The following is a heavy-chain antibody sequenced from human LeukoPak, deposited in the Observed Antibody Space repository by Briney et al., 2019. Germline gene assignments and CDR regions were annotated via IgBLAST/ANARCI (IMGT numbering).Heavy chain of an antibody. CDR2: IRSKAYGGTT. D-gene: IGHD4-11*01. J-gene: IGHJ5*02. Sequence: GGSLRLSCTASGFTFGDYAMSWFRQAPGEGLEWVGFIRSKAYGGTTEYAASVKGRFTISRDDSKSIAYLQMNSLKTEDTAVYYCTRDLTTVPHNWFDPWGQGTLVTVSS. V-gene: IGHV3-49*03. CDR3: TRDLTTVPHNWFDP. CDR1: GFTFGDYA.